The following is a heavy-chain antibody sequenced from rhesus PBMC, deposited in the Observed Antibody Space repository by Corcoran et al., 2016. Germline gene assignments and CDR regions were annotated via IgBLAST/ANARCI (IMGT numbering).Heavy chain of an antibody. D-gene: IGHD3-28*01. CDR2: NYGRASST. V-gene: IGHV4-169*01. J-gene: IGHJ4*01. CDR1: GGSISSSY. CDR3: ARGGGVIVVIPFDY. Sequence: QLQLQESGPGLVKPSETLSVTCAVSGGSISSSYWSWIRQAPGKGLEWIVDNYGRASSTNYNPSLKGRVTLSVDTYKNQLSLKLSSVTTADTAVYYCARGGGVIVVIPFDYWGQGVLVTVSS.